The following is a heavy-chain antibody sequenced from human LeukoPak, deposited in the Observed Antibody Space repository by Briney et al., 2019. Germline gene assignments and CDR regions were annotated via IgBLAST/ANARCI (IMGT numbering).Heavy chain of an antibody. D-gene: IGHD3-22*01. CDR1: GFTFSSYE. J-gene: IGHJ4*02. CDR2: IKEEGSGK. Sequence: PGGSLRLSCAASGFTFSSYEMSWVRQAPGKGLEWVANIKEEGSGKYYVDSVKGRFTISRDNAKNSLYLQMNSLRAEDTAVYYCARIYYDSSGYRLFDYWGQGTLVTVSS. CDR3: ARIYYDSSGYRLFDY. V-gene: IGHV3-7*02.